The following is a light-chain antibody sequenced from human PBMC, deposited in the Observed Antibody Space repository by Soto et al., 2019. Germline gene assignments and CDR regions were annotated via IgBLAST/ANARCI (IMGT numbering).Light chain of an antibody. V-gene: IGKV1-5*01. CDR1: QSISRW. CDR3: QQHDSYSYT. J-gene: IGKJ2*01. Sequence: DIQMTQSPSTLSASVGDRVTITCRASQSISRWLARYQQKPGKAPKLLIYDASSLESGVPSRFSGSGSGTEITLTISSLQPDDFASYYCQQHDSYSYTFGQGTKLEIK. CDR2: DAS.